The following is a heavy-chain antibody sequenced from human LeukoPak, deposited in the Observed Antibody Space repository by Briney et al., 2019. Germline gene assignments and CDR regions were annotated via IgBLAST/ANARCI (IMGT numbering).Heavy chain of an antibody. CDR2: IYYSGST. CDR1: GGSISSSSYY. D-gene: IGHD2-15*01. Sequence: PSETLSLTCTVSGGSISSSSYYWGWIRQPPGKGLEWIGSIYYSGSTYYNPSLKSRVTISVDTSKNQFSPKLSSVTAADTAVYYCARGDGGCCGPDWFDPWGQGTLVTVSS. CDR3: ARGDGGCCGPDWFDP. J-gene: IGHJ5*02. V-gene: IGHV4-39*07.